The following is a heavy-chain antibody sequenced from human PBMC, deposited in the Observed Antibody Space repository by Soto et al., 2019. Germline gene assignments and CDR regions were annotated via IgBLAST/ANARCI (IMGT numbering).Heavy chain of an antibody. V-gene: IGHV1-18*04. CDR3: ARPGTILGRNGMDV. J-gene: IGHJ6*02. Sequence: QAQLVQSGAEVKKPGASVKVSCKTSGYTFNTYGISGGRQVPGQGPEWMGGISGYNGYTKYAQKFQGRVTMTTDTSTSTAYMDMRSLRSDDTAVYYCARPGTILGRNGMDVWGQGTTVIVSS. D-gene: IGHD3-3*01. CDR1: GYTFNTYG. CDR2: ISGYNGYT.